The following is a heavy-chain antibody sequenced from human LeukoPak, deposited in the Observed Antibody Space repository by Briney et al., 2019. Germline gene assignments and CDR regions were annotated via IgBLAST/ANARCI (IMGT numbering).Heavy chain of an antibody. Sequence: GGSLRLSCAASGFTFSNFEMHWVRQAPGKGLEWVSYISGSGSTIVHADSVKGRFTISRDNAKDSLYLQMNSLRAEDTAVYYCVREGVNPETWFDPWGQGTLVTVSS. CDR1: GFTFSNFE. J-gene: IGHJ5*02. CDR2: ISGSGSTI. D-gene: IGHD1-14*01. V-gene: IGHV3-48*03. CDR3: VREGVNPETWFDP.